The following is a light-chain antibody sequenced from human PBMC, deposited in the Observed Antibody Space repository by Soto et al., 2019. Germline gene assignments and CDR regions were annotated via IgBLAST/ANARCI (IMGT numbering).Light chain of an antibody. V-gene: IGKV3-11*01. Sequence: EIVLTQSPATLSLSPGERATLSCRASQSVSSYLAWFQQRPGQPPRLLIHDASSRATGIPARFSGSGSGTDFTLTISSLEPEDFAVYYCQQRSNLPLTFGGGTKVDI. CDR1: QSVSSY. CDR2: DAS. CDR3: QQRSNLPLT. J-gene: IGKJ4*01.